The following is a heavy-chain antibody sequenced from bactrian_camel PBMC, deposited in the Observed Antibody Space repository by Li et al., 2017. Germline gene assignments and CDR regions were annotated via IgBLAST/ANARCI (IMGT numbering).Heavy chain of an antibody. CDR3: GAIYRDEGCNVVTRGWEFAY. J-gene: IGHJ4*01. CDR2: IDSDGDT. V-gene: IGHV3S55*01. Sequence: HVQLVESGGGSVQAGGSLRLSCAARGYTYDTYCMGWFRRPPGKEREGIAVIDSDGDTAYAESLKDRFTISVDNAKNTLYLQINSLKPEDTAMYYCGAIYRDEGCNVVTRGWEFAYWGHGTQVTVS. D-gene: IGHD5*01. CDR1: GYTYDTYC.